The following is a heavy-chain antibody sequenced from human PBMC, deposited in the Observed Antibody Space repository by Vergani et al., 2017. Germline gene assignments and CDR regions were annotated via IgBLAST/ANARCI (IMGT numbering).Heavy chain of an antibody. Sequence: EVQLLESGGGLVQPGGSLRLSCAASGFTFSSYAMSWVRPAPGKGLEWVSAISGSGGSTYYADSVKGRFTISRDNSKNTLYLQMNSLRAEDTAVYYCARGTGYYYDSRGEGYFDYWGQGTLVTVSS. CDR1: GFTFSSYA. CDR3: ARGTGYYYDSRGEGYFDY. D-gene: IGHD3-22*01. V-gene: IGHV3-23*01. J-gene: IGHJ4*02. CDR2: ISGSGGST.